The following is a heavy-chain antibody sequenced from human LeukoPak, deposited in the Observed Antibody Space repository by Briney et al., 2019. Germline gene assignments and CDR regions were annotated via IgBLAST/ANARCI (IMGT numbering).Heavy chain of an antibody. CDR1: GFTFSAYA. Sequence: GGSLRLSCAASGFTFSAYAMHWVRQAPGKGLEYVSAISTNGGNTEYANSVKGRFTISRDNSKNTLYLQMGSLRAEDMAVYYCARYGLALDYWGQGTLVTVSS. J-gene: IGHJ4*02. CDR2: ISTNGGNT. V-gene: IGHV3-64*01. D-gene: IGHD3-10*01. CDR3: ARYGLALDY.